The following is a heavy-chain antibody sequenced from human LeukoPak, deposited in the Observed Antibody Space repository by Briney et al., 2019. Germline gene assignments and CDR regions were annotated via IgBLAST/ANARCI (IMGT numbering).Heavy chain of an antibody. D-gene: IGHD3-10*01. CDR3: AKTQDYYGSGSYAFDI. CDR2: INPNSGGT. J-gene: IGHJ3*02. Sequence: ASVKVSCKASGYTFIGYYMHWVRQAPGQGLEWMGWINPNSGGTNYAQKFQGRVTMTRDTSISTAYMELSRLRSDDTAVCYCAKTQDYYGSGSYAFDIWGQGTMVTVSS. CDR1: GYTFIGYY. V-gene: IGHV1-2*02.